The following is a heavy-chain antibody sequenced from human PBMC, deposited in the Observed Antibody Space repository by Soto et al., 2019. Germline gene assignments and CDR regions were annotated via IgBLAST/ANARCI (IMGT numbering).Heavy chain of an antibody. J-gene: IGHJ6*02. CDR2: IWYDGSNK. CDR1: GFTFSSYG. D-gene: IGHD3-22*01. Sequence: GGSLRLSCAASGFTFSSYGMHWVRQAPGKGLEWVAVIWYDGSNKYYADSVKGRFTISRDNSKNTLYLQMNSLRAEDTAVYYCARDPPYYYDSSGYYGGRNYYYGMDVWGQGTTVTV. CDR3: ARDPPYYYDSSGYYGGRNYYYGMDV. V-gene: IGHV3-33*01.